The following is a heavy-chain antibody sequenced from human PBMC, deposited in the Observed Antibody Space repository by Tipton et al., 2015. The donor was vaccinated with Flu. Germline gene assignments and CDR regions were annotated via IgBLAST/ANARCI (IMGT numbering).Heavy chain of an antibody. V-gene: IGHV4-39*01. Sequence: TLSLTCTVSGASISNSSYYWGWIRQPPGKGLEWIGCIYYSGITHYSPSLKSRVTISIDTSRNQFSLRLSSVTAADTAVYYCARQFRGGSLDYWGQGTLVTVSS. CDR2: IYYSGIT. CDR1: GASISNSSYY. J-gene: IGHJ4*02. CDR3: ARQFRGGSLDY. D-gene: IGHD2-15*01.